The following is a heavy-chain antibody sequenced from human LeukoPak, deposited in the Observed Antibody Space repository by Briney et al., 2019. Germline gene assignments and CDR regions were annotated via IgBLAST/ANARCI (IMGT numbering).Heavy chain of an antibody. CDR3: ARQGDSGWYYFDY. D-gene: IGHD6-19*01. CDR2: IYHSGST. Sequence: PSETLSLTCAVPGGSISSSNWWSWVRQPPGKGLEWIGEIYHSGSTNYNPSLKSRVTISEDKSKNQFSLKLTSVTAADTAAYYCARQGDSGWYYFDYWGQGTLVTVSS. J-gene: IGHJ4*02. CDR1: GGSISSSNW. V-gene: IGHV4-4*02.